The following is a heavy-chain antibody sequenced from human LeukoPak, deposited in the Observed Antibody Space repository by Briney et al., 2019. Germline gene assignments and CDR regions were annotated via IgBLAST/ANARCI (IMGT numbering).Heavy chain of an antibody. J-gene: IGHJ3*02. V-gene: IGHV4-4*07. Sequence: SETLSLTCTVSGGSISSYYWSWIRQPAGKGLEWIGRIYTSGSTNYNPSLKGRVTISVDTSKNQFSLKLSSVTAADTAVYYCAREGYCSGGSCYDAFDIWGQGTMVTVSS. CDR3: AREGYCSGGSCYDAFDI. CDR1: GGSISSYY. CDR2: IYTSGST. D-gene: IGHD2-15*01.